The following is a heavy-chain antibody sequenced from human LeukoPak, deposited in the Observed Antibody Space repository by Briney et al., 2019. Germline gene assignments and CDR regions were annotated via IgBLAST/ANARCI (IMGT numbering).Heavy chain of an antibody. CDR2: INHSGST. J-gene: IGHJ5*02. V-gene: IGHV4-34*01. CDR3: ARTAEYDYGSGSPTDNWFDP. Sequence: SETLSLTCAVYGGSFSGYYWSWIRQPPGKGLEWIGEINHSGSTNYNPSLKSRVTISVDTSKNQFSLKPSSVTAADTAVYYCARTAEYDYGSGSPTDNWFDPWGQGTLVTVSS. CDR1: GGSFSGYY. D-gene: IGHD3-10*01.